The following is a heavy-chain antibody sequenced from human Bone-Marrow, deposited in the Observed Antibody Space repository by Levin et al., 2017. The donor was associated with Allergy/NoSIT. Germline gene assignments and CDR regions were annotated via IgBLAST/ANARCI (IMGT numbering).Heavy chain of an antibody. Sequence: GESLKISCEASGFTFGTSTMNWVRQAPGKGLEFVSSISSGSGNIHYAELAKGRFTISRDNTENSLYLQMNSLRAEDTPIYYCVRGDARDVWGQGTMVTVSS. CDR3: VRGDARDV. V-gene: IGHV3-21*01. J-gene: IGHJ3*01. CDR1: GFTFGTST. CDR2: ISSGSGNI.